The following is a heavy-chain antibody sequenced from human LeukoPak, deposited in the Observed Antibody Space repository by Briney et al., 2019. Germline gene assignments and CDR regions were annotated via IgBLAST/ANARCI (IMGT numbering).Heavy chain of an antibody. CDR2: IYISGST. CDR3: ARGRTYGSGSYD. J-gene: IGHJ6*04. Sequence: SETLSLTCAVYGGSFSGYYWSWIRQPAGKGLEWIGHIYISGSTNYNPSLMSRVTISLDTSKNQFSLKLSSVTAADTAVYYCARGRTYGSGSYDWGKGTTVTISS. D-gene: IGHD3-10*01. V-gene: IGHV4-59*10. CDR1: GGSFSGYY.